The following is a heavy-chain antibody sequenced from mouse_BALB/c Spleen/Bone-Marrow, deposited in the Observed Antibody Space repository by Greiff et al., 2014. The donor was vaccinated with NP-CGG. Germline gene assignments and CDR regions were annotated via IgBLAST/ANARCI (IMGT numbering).Heavy chain of an antibody. CDR1: GYTFTDYE. V-gene: IGHV1-15*01. D-gene: IGHD3-2*01. Sequence: QVQLQQPGAELVRPGASVTLSCKASGYTFTDYEMHWLKQTPVHGLEWIGAIGPETGGTAYNQKFKGRATLTTDKSSSTAYMELRSLTSEDSAVYHCTRLDSSGYGAYWGQGTLVTVSA. J-gene: IGHJ3*01. CDR3: TRLDSSGYGAY. CDR2: IGPETGGT.